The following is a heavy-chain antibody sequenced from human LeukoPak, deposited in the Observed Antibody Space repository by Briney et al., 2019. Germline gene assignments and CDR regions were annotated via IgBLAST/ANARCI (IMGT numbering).Heavy chain of an antibody. V-gene: IGHV1-24*01. Sequence: ASVKVSCKVSGYTLTELSMHWVRQAPGKGLEWMGGFDPEDGETIYAQKFQGRVTMTEDTSTDTAYMELSSLRSEDTAVYYCATDEVRYYDSSGYYYFDYWGQGTLVTVSS. J-gene: IGHJ4*02. D-gene: IGHD3-22*01. CDR2: FDPEDGET. CDR3: ATDEVRYYDSSGYYYFDY. CDR1: GYTLTELS.